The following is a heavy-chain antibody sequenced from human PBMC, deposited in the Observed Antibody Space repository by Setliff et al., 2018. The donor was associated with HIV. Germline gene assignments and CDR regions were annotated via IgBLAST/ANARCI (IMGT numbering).Heavy chain of an antibody. Sequence: GSLRLSCAASGFIFSNAWMNWVRQAPGKGLEWVGRIKSKTDGGTTDHAVSVKGRFTISRDDSKNTVYLQMNSLKTEDTAKYYCATHTLTTIFGVVIQGDGMDVWGQGTTVTVSS. CDR3: ATHTLTTIFGVVIQGDGMDV. CDR1: GFIFSNAW. CDR2: IKSKTDGGTT. D-gene: IGHD3-3*01. V-gene: IGHV3-15*01. J-gene: IGHJ6*02.